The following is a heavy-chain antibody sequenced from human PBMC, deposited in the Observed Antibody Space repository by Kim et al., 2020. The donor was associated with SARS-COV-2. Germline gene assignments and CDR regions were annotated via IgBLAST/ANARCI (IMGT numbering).Heavy chain of an antibody. CDR3: ARVRAYYDSIGYYFDY. J-gene: IGHJ4*02. Sequence: SVKGRFTIARDNSKNTLYLQMNSLRAEDTAVYYCARVRAYYDSIGYYFDYWGQGTLVTVSS. D-gene: IGHD3-22*01. V-gene: IGHV3-30*01.